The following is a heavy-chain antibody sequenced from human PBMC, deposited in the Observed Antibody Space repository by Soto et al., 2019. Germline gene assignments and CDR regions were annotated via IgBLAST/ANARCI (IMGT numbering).Heavy chain of an antibody. CDR2: INDSGST. Sequence: PSETLSLTCAVYGGSFSGYYWSWIRQPPGKGLEWIGGINDSGSTNYNPSLKSRLTISVDTSKNQFSLNLNSVTAADTAVYYCARGGMEYNFGFLKAYDIWGQGTTVTVSS. CDR3: ARGGMEYNFGFLKAYDI. D-gene: IGHD5-18*01. V-gene: IGHV4-34*01. CDR1: GGSFSGYY. J-gene: IGHJ3*02.